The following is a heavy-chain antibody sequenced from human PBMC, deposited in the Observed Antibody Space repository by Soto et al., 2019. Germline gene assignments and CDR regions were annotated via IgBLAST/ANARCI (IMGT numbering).Heavy chain of an antibody. Sequence: GGSLRLSCAASGFTFSSYWMSWVRQAPGKGLEWVANIKQDGSETYYVDSVKGRFTLSRDNAKNSLYLQMNSLRAEDTAVYYCASGYGYYYYGMDVWGQGTTVTVSS. CDR3: ASGYGYYYYGMDV. D-gene: IGHD5-18*01. CDR1: GFTFSSYW. J-gene: IGHJ6*02. V-gene: IGHV3-7*01. CDR2: IKQDGSET.